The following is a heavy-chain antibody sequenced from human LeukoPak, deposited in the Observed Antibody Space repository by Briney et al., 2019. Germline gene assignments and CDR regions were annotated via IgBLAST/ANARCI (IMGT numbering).Heavy chain of an antibody. J-gene: IGHJ6*02. CDR1: GFTFDDYG. Sequence: PGVSLRLSCAASGFTFDDYGMSWVRHAPGKGLEWVSGVNWNGGSTGYADSVKGRFTISRDNAKNSLYLQMNSLRAEDTASYYCARDVLLWFGETRNYGMDVWGQGTTVTVSS. CDR2: VNWNGGST. V-gene: IGHV3-20*04. CDR3: ARDVLLWFGETRNYGMDV. D-gene: IGHD3-10*01.